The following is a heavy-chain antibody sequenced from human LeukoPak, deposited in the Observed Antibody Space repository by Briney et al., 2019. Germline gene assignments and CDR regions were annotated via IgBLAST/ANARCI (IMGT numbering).Heavy chain of an antibody. Sequence: PGGSLRLSCAASGFSFSSYNMNWVRQSPGRGLEWLSYVTASSYPIYYADSVKGRFTISRDNAKNSPYLQMNSLRAEDTAIYYRTRGGVFDLWGLGTLVTVSS. J-gene: IGHJ4*02. CDR2: VTASSYPI. D-gene: IGHD3-9*01. CDR1: GFSFSSYN. CDR3: TRGGVFDL. V-gene: IGHV3-48*01.